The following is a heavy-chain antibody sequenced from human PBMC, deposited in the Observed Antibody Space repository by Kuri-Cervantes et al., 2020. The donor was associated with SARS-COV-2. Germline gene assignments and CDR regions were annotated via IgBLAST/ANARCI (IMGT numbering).Heavy chain of an antibody. Sequence: GVLKISCAASGFTFSSYWMSWVRQAPGKGLEWVANIKQDGSEKYYVDSVKGRFTISRDKAKNSLYLQMNSLRAEDTAVYYCARSTDYGDDGYFDYWGQGTLVTVSS. CDR1: GFTFSSYW. V-gene: IGHV3-7*03. CDR3: ARSTDYGDDGYFDY. J-gene: IGHJ4*02. CDR2: IKQDGSEK. D-gene: IGHD4-17*01.